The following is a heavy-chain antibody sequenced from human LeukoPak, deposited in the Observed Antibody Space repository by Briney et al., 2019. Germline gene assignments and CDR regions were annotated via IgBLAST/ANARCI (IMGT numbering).Heavy chain of an antibody. Sequence: GGSLRLSCAASGFTFSSYWMSWVRQAPGKGLEWVANIKQDGSEKYYVDSVKGRFTISRDNAKNSLYLQMNSLRAEDTAVYYCAREGWDDSSGYLDYCGQGTLVTVSS. CDR1: GFTFSSYW. J-gene: IGHJ4*02. V-gene: IGHV3-7*01. D-gene: IGHD3-22*01. CDR3: AREGWDDSSGYLDY. CDR2: IKQDGSEK.